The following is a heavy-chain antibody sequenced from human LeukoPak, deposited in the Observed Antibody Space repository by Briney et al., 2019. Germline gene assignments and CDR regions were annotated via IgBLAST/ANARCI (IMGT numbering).Heavy chain of an antibody. J-gene: IGHJ4*02. V-gene: IGHV4-30-4*08. CDR1: GGSISSGDYY. CDR3: ARAILATIPYYFDY. CDR2: IYYSGST. Sequence: PSETLSLTCTVSGGSISSGDYYWSWIRQPPGKGREWIGYIYYSGSTCYNPSLKSRVTISVDTSKNQFSLKLSSVTAADTAVYYCARAILATIPYYFDYWGQGTLVTVSS. D-gene: IGHD5-24*01.